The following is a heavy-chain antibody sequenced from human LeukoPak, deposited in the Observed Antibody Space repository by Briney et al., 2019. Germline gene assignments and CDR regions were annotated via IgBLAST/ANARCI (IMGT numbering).Heavy chain of an antibody. V-gene: IGHV3-23*01. J-gene: IGHJ3*01. CDR3: TKSGPPDPY. Sequence: PGGSLRLSCAASGFTFSNYAMNWVRQAPGKGLEWVSGITDSGGSTYYADSVKGRFTISRDNSKNMLYLQMNSLRVEDTAMYYCTKSGPPDPYWGQGTMVTVSS. CDR2: ITDSGGST. CDR1: GFTFSNYA.